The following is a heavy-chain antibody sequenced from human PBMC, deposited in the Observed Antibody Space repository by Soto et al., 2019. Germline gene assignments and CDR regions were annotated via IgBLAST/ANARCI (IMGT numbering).Heavy chain of an antibody. CDR2: INPNSGGT. CDR3: ARDTGFVSLLNLIYYYHGMDV. CDR1: GYTFTGYY. J-gene: IGHJ6*04. Sequence: AAVKVSCKASGYTFTGYYMHWVRQAPGQGLEWMGWINPNSGGTNYAQKFQGWVTMTRDTSISTAYMELSRLRSDDTAVYYCARDTGFVSLLNLIYYYHGMDVWRKATTVTGSS. V-gene: IGHV1-2*04. D-gene: IGHD3-10*01.